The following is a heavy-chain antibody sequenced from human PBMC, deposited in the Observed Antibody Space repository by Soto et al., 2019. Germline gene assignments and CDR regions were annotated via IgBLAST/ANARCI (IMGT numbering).Heavy chain of an antibody. Sequence: SDTLSLTCTVSGGSINYYYWSWIRQPPGKGLEWIGYIYSSGSTNYNPSLKSRVTISVDTSKNQFSLRLSSVTAADTAVYYCARCLKYSSPDYWGQGTLVTVSS. CDR1: GGSINYYY. V-gene: IGHV4-59*01. CDR3: ARCLKYSSPDY. J-gene: IGHJ4*02. D-gene: IGHD6-13*01. CDR2: IYSSGST.